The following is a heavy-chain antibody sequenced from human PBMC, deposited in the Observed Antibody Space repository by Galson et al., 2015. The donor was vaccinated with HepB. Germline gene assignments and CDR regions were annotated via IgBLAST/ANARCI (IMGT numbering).Heavy chain of an antibody. Sequence: SVKVSCKASGYTFTNYAMHWVRQAPGQGLEWMGWINAGNGNTKYSQKLQGRVTITRDRSASTAYMELSSLRFEDTAVYYCARGGMVLYLDYWGQGTPVTVSS. CDR2: INAGNGNT. J-gene: IGHJ4*02. D-gene: IGHD2-15*01. CDR1: GYTFTNYA. CDR3: ARGGMVLYLDY. V-gene: IGHV1-3*01.